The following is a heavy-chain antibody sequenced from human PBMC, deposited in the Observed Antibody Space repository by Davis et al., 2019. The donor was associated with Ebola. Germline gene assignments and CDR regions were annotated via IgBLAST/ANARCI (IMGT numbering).Heavy chain of an antibody. CDR2: IYYSGST. D-gene: IGHD6-13*01. CDR1: GGSINNYY. J-gene: IGHJ6*02. CDR3: ARQPYSSSWYNYYGMDV. Sequence: GSLRLSCTVSGGSINNYYWSWIRQPPGKGLEWIGYIYYSGSTNYNPSLKSRVTISVDTSKNQFSLKLSSVTAADTAVYYCARQPYSSSWYNYYGMDVWGQGTTVTVSS. V-gene: IGHV4-59*08.